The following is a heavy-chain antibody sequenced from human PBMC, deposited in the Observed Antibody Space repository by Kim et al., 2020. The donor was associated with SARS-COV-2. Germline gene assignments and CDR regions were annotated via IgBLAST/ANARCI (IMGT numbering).Heavy chain of an antibody. CDR3: VKDRSGSYGAGWFDP. CDR1: GFTFSSYA. V-gene: IGHV3-23*01. J-gene: IGHJ5*02. Sequence: GGSLRLSCAASGFTFSSYAMSWVRQAPGKGLEWVSGIIGSGGSTYYADSVKGRFSISRDNSKNTMYLLMNSLRAEDTAVYYCVKDRSGSYGAGWFDPWGQGTLVTVSS. CDR2: IIGSGGST. D-gene: IGHD1-26*01.